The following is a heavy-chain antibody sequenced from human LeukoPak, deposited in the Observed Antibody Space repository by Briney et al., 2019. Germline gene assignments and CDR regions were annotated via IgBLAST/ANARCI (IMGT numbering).Heavy chain of an antibody. J-gene: IGHJ5*02. Sequence: ASVKVSCKAFGYTFSNNFMYWGRHAPGQGPEWVALIRPTGSFTAYAQKFKGRVTLSRDPSTSTDYLELRTLTSEDTAVYYCARDIAARDEAWWFDPWGQGTLVTVSS. D-gene: IGHD5-24*01. CDR3: ARDIAARDEAWWFDP. CDR1: GYTFSNNF. V-gene: IGHV1-46*01. CDR2: IRPTGSFT.